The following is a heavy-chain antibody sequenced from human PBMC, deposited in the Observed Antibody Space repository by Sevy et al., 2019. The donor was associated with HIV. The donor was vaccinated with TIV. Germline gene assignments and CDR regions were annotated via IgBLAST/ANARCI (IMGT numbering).Heavy chain of an antibody. Sequence: GGSLRLSCAASGFTFSNAWMNWVRQAPGKGLEWVSYISSSSTIYYADSVKGRFTISRDNAKNSLYLQMNSLRAEDTAVYYCARTGPPGYYYDSSGSDYWGQGTLVTVSS. D-gene: IGHD3-22*01. CDR3: ARTGPPGYYYDSSGSDY. CDR1: GFTFSNAW. CDR2: ISSSSTI. V-gene: IGHV3-48*01. J-gene: IGHJ4*02.